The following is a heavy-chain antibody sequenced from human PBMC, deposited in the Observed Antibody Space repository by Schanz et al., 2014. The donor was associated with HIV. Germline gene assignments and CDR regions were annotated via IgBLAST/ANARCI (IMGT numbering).Heavy chain of an antibody. V-gene: IGHV3-30*18. CDR2: ISYDGSSK. Sequence: QVQLVESGGGVVQPGRSLRLSCAASGFTFSSYGMHWVRQAPGKGLEGVTVISYDGSSKYYADSVKGRFTISRDNSKNTLYLQMSSLRVEDTAVYYCANEEVPNDYWGQGTLVTVSS. CDR1: GFTFSSYG. J-gene: IGHJ4*02. CDR3: ANEEVPNDY.